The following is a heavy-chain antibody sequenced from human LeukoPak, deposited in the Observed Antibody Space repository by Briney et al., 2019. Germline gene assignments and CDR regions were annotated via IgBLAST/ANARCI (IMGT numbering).Heavy chain of an antibody. CDR1: GFIVSGDF. Sequence: GGSLRLSCAASGFIVSGDFMSWVRQAPGKGLEWVSVIYSDGSTYYADSVEGRFTISRDNSKNTLDLQMTGLRAEDTAVYYCARERGRGRDSPWFDYWGQGALVTVSS. CDR2: IYSDGST. D-gene: IGHD1-26*01. CDR3: ARERGRGRDSPWFDY. J-gene: IGHJ4*02. V-gene: IGHV3-53*01.